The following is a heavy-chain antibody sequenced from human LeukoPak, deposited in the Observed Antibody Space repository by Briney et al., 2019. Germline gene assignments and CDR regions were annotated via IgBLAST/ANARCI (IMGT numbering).Heavy chain of an antibody. V-gene: IGHV4-30-4*01. CDR3: ARVNYYDSSGSEYHFDY. CDR2: IYYSGST. Sequence: SETLSLTCTVSGGSISSGDYYWSWIRQPPGKGLEWIGYIYYSGSTYYNPSLKSRVTISVDTSKNQFSLKLSSVTAADTAVYYCARVNYYDSSGSEYHFDYWGQGTLVTVSS. J-gene: IGHJ4*02. D-gene: IGHD3-22*01. CDR1: GGSISSGDYY.